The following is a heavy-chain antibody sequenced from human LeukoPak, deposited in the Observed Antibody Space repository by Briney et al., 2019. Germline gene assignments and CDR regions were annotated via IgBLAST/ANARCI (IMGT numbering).Heavy chain of an antibody. D-gene: IGHD4-23*01. CDR2: IYSGGST. CDR3: ARDLLGWYFDY. V-gene: IGHV3-66*01. J-gene: IGHJ4*02. CDR1: GLTVSSTY. Sequence: GGSLRLSCAASGLTVSSTYMSWVRQTPGKGLEWVSVIYSGGSTYYADSVKGRFTISRDNSKNTLYLQMNSLRAEDTAVYYCARDLLGWYFDYWGQGTLVTVSS.